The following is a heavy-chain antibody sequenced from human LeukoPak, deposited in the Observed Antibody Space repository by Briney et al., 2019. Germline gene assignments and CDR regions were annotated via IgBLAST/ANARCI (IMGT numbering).Heavy chain of an antibody. CDR1: GGSISSSSYY. D-gene: IGHD3-3*01. J-gene: IGHJ6*03. CDR3: ARVLQNYYHLDV. V-gene: IGHV4-61*05. Sequence: SETLSLTCTVSGGSISSSSYYWGWIRQPPGKGLEWIGFIYDSGSANYKSSLESRVTMTVDTSKNQFSLKLNSVTAADTAVYYCARVLQNYYHLDVWGQGTTVTVS. CDR2: IYDSGSA.